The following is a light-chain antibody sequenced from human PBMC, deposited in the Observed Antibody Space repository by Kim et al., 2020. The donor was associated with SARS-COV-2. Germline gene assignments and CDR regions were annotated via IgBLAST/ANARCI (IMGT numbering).Light chain of an antibody. J-gene: IGLJ1*01. CDR2: SND. CDR3: AAWDDSLNAYV. V-gene: IGLV1-44*01. Sequence: GQRVTISCSGSNSNIGANKVNWYQHFPGTAPKLLVYSNDQRPSGVPDRFSGSKSGTSASLAISGLQSEDEADYCCAAWDDSLNAYVFGTGTKVTVL. CDR1: NSNIGANK.